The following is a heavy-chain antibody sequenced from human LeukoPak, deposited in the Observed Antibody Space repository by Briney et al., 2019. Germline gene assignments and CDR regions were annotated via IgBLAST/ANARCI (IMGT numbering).Heavy chain of an antibody. CDR1: GFTFSDYY. Sequence: TGGSLRLSCAASGFTFSDYYMSWIRQAPGEGLEWVSYISSSVSTIYYADSVKGRFTISRDNAKNSLYLQMISLRAEDTAVYYCARVGTIWDCSGGSCYPDAFDIWGQGTMVTVSS. D-gene: IGHD2-15*01. J-gene: IGHJ3*02. V-gene: IGHV3-11*04. CDR2: ISSSVSTI. CDR3: ARVGTIWDCSGGSCYPDAFDI.